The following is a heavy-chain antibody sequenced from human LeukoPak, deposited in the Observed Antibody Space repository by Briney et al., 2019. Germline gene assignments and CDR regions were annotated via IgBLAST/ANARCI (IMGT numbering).Heavy chain of an antibody. CDR2: INHSGST. Sequence: PSETLSLTCAVYGGSFSGYYWSWIRQPPGKGLEWIGEINHSGSTNYNPSLKSRVTISVGTSKNQFSLKLSSVTAADTAVYYCARSLPRYRSSWSSWFDPWGQGTLVTVSS. CDR1: GGSFSGYY. CDR3: ARSLPRYRSSWSSWFDP. V-gene: IGHV4-34*01. J-gene: IGHJ5*02. D-gene: IGHD6-13*01.